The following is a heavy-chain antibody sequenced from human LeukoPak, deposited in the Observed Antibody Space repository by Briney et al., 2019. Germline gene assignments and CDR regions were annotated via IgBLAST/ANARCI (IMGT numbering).Heavy chain of an antibody. CDR2: INPSGGTT. Sequence: ASVKVSCKASGYTFTSYYMHWVRQAPGQGLEWMGVINPSGGTTSYAQKFQGRVTMTRDMSTSTVYMQLSGLRSEDTAVYYCARSRTSAAGPLYYYYYYMDVWGKGTTVTVSS. V-gene: IGHV1-46*01. CDR1: GYTFTSYY. J-gene: IGHJ6*03. D-gene: IGHD6-13*01. CDR3: ARSRTSAAGPLYYYYYYMDV.